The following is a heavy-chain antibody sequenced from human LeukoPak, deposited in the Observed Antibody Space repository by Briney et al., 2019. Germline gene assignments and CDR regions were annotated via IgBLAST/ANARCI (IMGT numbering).Heavy chain of an antibody. CDR2: ISYSGST. J-gene: IGHJ4*02. V-gene: IGHV4-59*12. D-gene: IGHD4-11*01. Sequence: PSETLSLTCAVSGGSISSYYWSWIRQPPGKGLEWIGYISYSGSTNYNPSLKSRVTISVDTSKNQFSLKLTSVTAADTAVYYCAREVTVNPYYFDYWGQGTLVTVSS. CDR1: GGSISSYY. CDR3: AREVTVNPYYFDY.